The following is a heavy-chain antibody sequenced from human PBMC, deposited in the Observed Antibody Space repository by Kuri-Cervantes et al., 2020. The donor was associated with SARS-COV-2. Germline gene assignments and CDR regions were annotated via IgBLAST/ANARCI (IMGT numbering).Heavy chain of an antibody. D-gene: IGHD2-2*01. Sequence: SQTLSLTCAVSGYSISSGYYWGWIRQPPGKGLEWIGSIYHSGSTYYNPSLKSRVTISVDTSKNQFSLELSSVTAADTAVYYCARDLNCSSTSCSYVGVYYYYGMDVWGQGTTVTVSS. CDR1: GYSISSGYY. V-gene: IGHV4-38-2*02. CDR3: ARDLNCSSTSCSYVGVYYYYGMDV. J-gene: IGHJ6*02. CDR2: IYHSGST.